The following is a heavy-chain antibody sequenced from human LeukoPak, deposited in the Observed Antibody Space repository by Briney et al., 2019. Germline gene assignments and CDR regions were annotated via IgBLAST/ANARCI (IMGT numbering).Heavy chain of an antibody. CDR3: ARDSSGWPSGSYWYFDL. Sequence: PSETLSLTCTVSGGSISSSSYSWGWIRQPPGKGLEWIGYIYYSGSTNYNPSLKSRVTISVDTSKNQFSLKLSSVTAADTAVYYCARDSSGWPSGSYWYFDLWGRGTLVTVSS. J-gene: IGHJ2*01. V-gene: IGHV4-61*05. CDR2: IYYSGST. D-gene: IGHD6-19*01. CDR1: GGSISSSSYS.